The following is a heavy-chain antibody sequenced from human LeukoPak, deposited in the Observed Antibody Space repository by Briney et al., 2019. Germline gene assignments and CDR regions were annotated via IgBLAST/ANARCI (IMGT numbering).Heavy chain of an antibody. CDR3: ARDQGSYYYYYMDV. D-gene: IGHD3-10*01. Sequence: PSETLSLTCTVSGGSISSSSYYWGWIRQPPGKGLEWIWSIYYSGSTYYNPSLKSRVTISADTSKNQFSLKLSSVTAADTAVYYCARDQGSYYYYYMDVWGKGTTVTVSS. CDR2: IYYSGST. J-gene: IGHJ6*03. CDR1: GGSISSSSYY. V-gene: IGHV4-39*07.